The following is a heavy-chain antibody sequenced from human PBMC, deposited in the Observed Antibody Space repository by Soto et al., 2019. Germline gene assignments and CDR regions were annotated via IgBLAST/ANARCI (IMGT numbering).Heavy chain of an antibody. CDR2: IIPILGIA. J-gene: IGHJ5*02. CDR3: ARDPSTQQMSFSDWFDP. V-gene: IGHV1-69*04. D-gene: IGHD2-15*01. CDR1: GGTFSSYT. Sequence: SVKVSCKASGGTFSSYTISWVRQAPGQGLEWMGRIIPILGIANYAQKFQGRVTITADKSTSTAYMELSSLRSEDTAVYYCARDPSTQQMSFSDWFDPWGQGTLVTVSS.